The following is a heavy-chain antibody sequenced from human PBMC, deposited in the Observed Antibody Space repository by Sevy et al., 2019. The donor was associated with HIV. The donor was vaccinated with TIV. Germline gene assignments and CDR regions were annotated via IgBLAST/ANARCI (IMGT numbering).Heavy chain of an antibody. CDR1: GFAFYEYS. Sequence: GGSLRLSCAASGFAFYEYSMSWIRQAPGKGLEWVATLSFGCGKINYADSVKGRFTISRDNSKNSFYLEMDNLRVEDTARYCCAREGCSRPHDYWGQGTRVTVSS. CDR3: AREGCSRPHDY. D-gene: IGHD2-8*01. V-gene: IGHV3-23*01. J-gene: IGHJ4*02. CDR2: LSFGCGKI.